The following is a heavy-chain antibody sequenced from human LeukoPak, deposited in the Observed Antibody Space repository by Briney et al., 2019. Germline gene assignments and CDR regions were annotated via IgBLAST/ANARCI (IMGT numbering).Heavy chain of an antibody. Sequence: PGGSLRLSCAASGFTLSSYAMSWVRQAPGKGLEWVSAISGGGGGTYYADSVKGRFTISRDNSKNTPYLQMNSLRAEDTAVYYCEKENDGSGNWFDPWGQGTLVTVSS. CDR1: GFTLSSYA. CDR3: EKENDGSGNWFDP. CDR2: ISGGGGGT. V-gene: IGHV3-23*01. J-gene: IGHJ5*02. D-gene: IGHD3-10*01.